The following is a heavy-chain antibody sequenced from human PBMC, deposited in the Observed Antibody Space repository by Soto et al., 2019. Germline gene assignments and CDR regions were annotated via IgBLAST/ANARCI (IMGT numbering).Heavy chain of an antibody. J-gene: IGHJ5*02. V-gene: IGHV3-48*03. Sequence: PVGSLRLSCAASGFTFSSYEMNWVRQAPGKGLEWVSYISSSGSTIYYADSVKGRFTISRDNAKNSLYLQMNSLRAEDTAVYYCARSPSRSITMIAWGQGTLVTVSS. D-gene: IGHD3-22*01. CDR3: ARSPSRSITMIA. CDR1: GFTFSSYE. CDR2: ISSSGSTI.